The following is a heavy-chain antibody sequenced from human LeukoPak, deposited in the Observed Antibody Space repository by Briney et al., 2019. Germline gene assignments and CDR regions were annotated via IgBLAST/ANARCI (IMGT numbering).Heavy chain of an antibody. V-gene: IGHV1-2*06. CDR3: ARDLIAVAGTLSS. J-gene: IGHJ5*02. Sequence: ASVKVSCKASGYTFTGYYMHWVRQAPGQGLEWMGRINPNSGGTNYAQKFQGRVTMTRDTSTSTVYMELSSLRSEDTAVYYCARDLIAVAGTLSSWGQGTLVTVSS. D-gene: IGHD6-19*01. CDR1: GYTFTGYY. CDR2: INPNSGGT.